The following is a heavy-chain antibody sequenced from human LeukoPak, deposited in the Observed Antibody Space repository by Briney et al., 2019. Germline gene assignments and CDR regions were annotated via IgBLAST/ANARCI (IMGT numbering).Heavy chain of an antibody. CDR2: IIPIFGTA. J-gene: IGHJ5*02. CDR3: ANRNCTGGSCYGFDP. D-gene: IGHD2-15*01. V-gene: IGHV1-69*05. CDR1: GGTFSSYA. Sequence: SVKVSCKASGGTFSSYAISWVRQAPGQGLEWMGGIIPIFGTANYAQKFQGRVTMTRDTSISTAYMELSRLRSDDTAVYYCANRNCTGGSCYGFDPWGQGTLVTVSS.